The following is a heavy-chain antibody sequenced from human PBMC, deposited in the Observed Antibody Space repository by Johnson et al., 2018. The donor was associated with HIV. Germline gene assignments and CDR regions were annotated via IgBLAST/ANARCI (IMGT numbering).Heavy chain of an antibody. CDR1: GFTFRSYW. Sequence: VQLVESGGGVVQPGGSLRISCAASGFTFRSYWMSWVRQAPGKGLEWVANIKQDGSEKYYVDSVKGRFTISRDNATNSLFLQMNIVRDEDTAVYYCVRGGAVAPSSGFDIWGQGTKVTVSS. CDR2: IKQDGSEK. D-gene: IGHD6-19*01. J-gene: IGHJ3*02. V-gene: IGHV3-7*03. CDR3: VRGGAVAPSSGFDI.